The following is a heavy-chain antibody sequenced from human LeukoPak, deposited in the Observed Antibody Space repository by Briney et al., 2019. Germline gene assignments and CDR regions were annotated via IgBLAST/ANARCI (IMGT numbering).Heavy chain of an antibody. V-gene: IGHV3-30*04. D-gene: IGHD2-2*01. J-gene: IGHJ6*02. CDR2: ISYDGSNK. CDR1: GFTFSSYA. CDR3: ARDKSTSLYYYYYYGMDV. Sequence: GRSLRLSCAASGFTFSSYAMHWVRQAPGKGLEWVAVISYDGSNKYYADSVKGRFTISRDNSKNTLYLQMNSLRAEDTAVYYCARDKSTSLYYYYYYGMDVWGQGTTVTVSS.